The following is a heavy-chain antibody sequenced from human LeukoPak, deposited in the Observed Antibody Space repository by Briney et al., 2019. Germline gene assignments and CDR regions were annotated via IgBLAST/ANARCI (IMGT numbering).Heavy chain of an antibody. D-gene: IGHD2-15*01. J-gene: IGHJ4*02. Sequence: KPSETLSLNCTGSNYSISSGYYWGWIRQPPGKGLEWIGRIYHSGSTNYNPSLKSRVTISVDTSNNQLFLKVASVTAADTAVYYCARAAPGVAGYFDYWGQGTLVTVSS. CDR1: NYSISSGYY. CDR3: ARAAPGVAGYFDY. V-gene: IGHV4-38-2*02. CDR2: IYHSGST.